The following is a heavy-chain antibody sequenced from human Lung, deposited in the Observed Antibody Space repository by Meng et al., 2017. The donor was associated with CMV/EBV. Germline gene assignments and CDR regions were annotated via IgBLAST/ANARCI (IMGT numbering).Heavy chain of an antibody. CDR3: AKVRGYCSSTSCSPLHY. CDR2: IYSGGSST. V-gene: IGHV3-23*03. Sequence: GGSLRLXCAASGFTFSSYDMSWVRQAPGKGLEWVSVIYSGGSSTYYADYVKGRFTISRDNSKNTLYLQMNSLRAEDTAVYYCAKVRGYCSSTSCSPLHYWGQGNXVNGAS. D-gene: IGHD2-2*01. J-gene: IGHJ4*02. CDR1: GFTFSSYD.